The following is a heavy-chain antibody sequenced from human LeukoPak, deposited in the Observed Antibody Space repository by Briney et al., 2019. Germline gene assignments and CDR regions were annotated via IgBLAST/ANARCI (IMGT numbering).Heavy chain of an antibody. D-gene: IGHD6-19*01. CDR2: INHSGST. J-gene: IGHJ3*02. CDR3: ARLYSSGWYNDAFDI. V-gene: IGHV4-34*01. CDR1: GGSFSGYY. Sequence: SETLSLTCAVYGGSFSGYYWSWLRQPPGKGLEWLGEINHSGSTNYNPSLKSRVTISVDTSKNQFSLKLSSVTAADTAVYYCARLYSSGWYNDAFDIWGQGTMVTASS.